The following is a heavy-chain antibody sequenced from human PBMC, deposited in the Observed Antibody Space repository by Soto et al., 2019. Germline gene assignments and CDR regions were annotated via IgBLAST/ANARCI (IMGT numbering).Heavy chain of an antibody. J-gene: IGHJ4*02. CDR1: GFTFSSYA. CDR2: ISGSGGST. V-gene: IGHV3-23*01. CDR3: AKDRHPGLYSITMIVVVITIPDY. D-gene: IGHD3-22*01. Sequence: GGSLRLSCAASGFTFSSYAMSWVRQAPGKGLEWVSAISGSGGSTYYADSVKGRFTISRDNSKNTLYLQMNSLRAEDTAVYYCAKDRHPGLYSITMIVVVITIPDYWGQGTLVTVSS.